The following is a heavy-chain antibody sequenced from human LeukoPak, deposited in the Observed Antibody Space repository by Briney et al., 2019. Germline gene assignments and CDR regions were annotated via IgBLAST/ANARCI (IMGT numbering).Heavy chain of an antibody. CDR3: ASGYSSGWYYFDY. V-gene: IGHV4-4*02. Sequence: SETLSLTCAVSGGSISSSNWWSWVRQPPGKGLEWIGEIYHSGSTNYNPSLKSRVTISVDKSKNQFSLKLSSVTAADTAVYYCASGYSSGWYYFDYWGQGTLVTVSS. J-gene: IGHJ4*02. D-gene: IGHD6-19*01. CDR1: GGSISSSNW. CDR2: IYHSGST.